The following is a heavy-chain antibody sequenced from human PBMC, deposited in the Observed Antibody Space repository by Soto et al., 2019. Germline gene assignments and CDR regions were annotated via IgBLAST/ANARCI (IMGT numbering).Heavy chain of an antibody. D-gene: IGHD3-16*01. CDR1: GFTFSNAW. Sequence: EVQLVESGGGLVKPGGSLRLSCAASGFTFSNAWMSWVRQAPGKGLEWVGRIKSKTDGGTTDYAAPVKGRFTISRDDSKNTPYLQMNSLKTEDTAVYYSTTAFGGVMPFDYWGQGTLVTVSS. J-gene: IGHJ4*02. CDR2: IKSKTDGGTT. CDR3: TTAFGGVMPFDY. V-gene: IGHV3-15*01.